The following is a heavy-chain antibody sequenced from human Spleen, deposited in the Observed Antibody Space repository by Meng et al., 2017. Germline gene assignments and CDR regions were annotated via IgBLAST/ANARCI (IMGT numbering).Heavy chain of an antibody. J-gene: IGHJ4*02. V-gene: IGHV6-1*01. D-gene: IGHD2-15*01. CDR3: ARQKDGGLAF. CDR2: TYYRSKWYN. Sequence: SVPCLANPSQTPSHTCAISGDRVSSNRAAWNWIRQSPSRDLEWLGRTYYRSKWYNDYAGSVKSRITVNPDTSKNQFSLLLNSVTPEDTAVYYCARQKDGGLAFWGQGTLVTVSS. CDR1: GDRVSSNRAA.